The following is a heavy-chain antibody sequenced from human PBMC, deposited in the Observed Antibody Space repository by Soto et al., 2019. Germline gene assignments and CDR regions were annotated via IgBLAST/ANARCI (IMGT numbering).Heavy chain of an antibody. CDR2: MNPNSGNT. Sequence: ASVKVSCKASGYTFTSYDINWVRQATGQGXEWMGWMNPNSGNTGYAQKFQGRVTMTRNTSISTAYMELSSLRSEDTAVYYCARGVGRGYSYGYRPAPGNYYYGMDVWGQGATVTVSS. D-gene: IGHD5-18*01. J-gene: IGHJ6*02. CDR3: ARGVGRGYSYGYRPAPGNYYYGMDV. V-gene: IGHV1-8*01. CDR1: GYTFTSYD.